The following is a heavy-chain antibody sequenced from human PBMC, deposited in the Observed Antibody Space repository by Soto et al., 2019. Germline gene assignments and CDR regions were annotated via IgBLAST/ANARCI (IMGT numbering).Heavy chain of an antibody. Sequence: SETLSLTCAVSSGSISSSNWWSWVRQPPGKGLEWIGEIYHSGSTNYNPSLKSRVTISVDKSKNQFSLKLSSVTAADTAVYYCARGGNGSGSYFPSPFDPWGQGTLVTVSS. CDR1: SGSISSSNW. CDR2: IYHSGST. CDR3: ARGGNGSGSYFPSPFDP. V-gene: IGHV4-4*02. J-gene: IGHJ5*02. D-gene: IGHD3-10*01.